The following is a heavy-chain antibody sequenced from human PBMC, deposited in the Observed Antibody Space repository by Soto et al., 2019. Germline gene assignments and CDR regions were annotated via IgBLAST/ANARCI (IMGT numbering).Heavy chain of an antibody. CDR1: GGSISSGGYS. D-gene: IGHD3-22*01. CDR2: IYHSGST. J-gene: IGHJ5*02. Sequence: SETLSLTCGFSGGSISSGGYSLSWIRQPPGKGLEWIGYIYHSGSTYYNPSLKSRVTISVDRSKNQFSLKLSSVTAADTAVYYCARLYDSSGYPSWFDPWGQGTLVTVS. V-gene: IGHV4-30-2*01. CDR3: ARLYDSSGYPSWFDP.